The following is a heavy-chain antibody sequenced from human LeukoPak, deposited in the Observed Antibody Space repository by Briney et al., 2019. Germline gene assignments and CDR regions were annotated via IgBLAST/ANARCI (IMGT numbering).Heavy chain of an antibody. V-gene: IGHV3-23*01. J-gene: IGHJ6*02. CDR2: ISGSGGST. D-gene: IGHD6-19*01. CDR1: GFTFSSYA. Sequence: GASLRLSCAASGFTFSSYAMSWVRQAPGKGLEWVSAISGSGGSTYYADSVKGRFTISRDNSKNTLYLQMNSLRAEDKAVYYCAKERVAGTCYYYYGMDVWGQGTTVTVSS. CDR3: AKERVAGTCYYYYGMDV.